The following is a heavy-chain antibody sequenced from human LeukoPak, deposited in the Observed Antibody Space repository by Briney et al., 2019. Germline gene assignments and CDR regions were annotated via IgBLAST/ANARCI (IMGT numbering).Heavy chain of an antibody. V-gene: IGHV3-30*01. CDR1: GFIFSSYA. CDR3: ARDRRYGSGSYYMVFDWFDP. CDR2: ISYDGSNK. Sequence: GGSLRLSCAASGFIFSSYAMHWVRQAPGKGLEWVAVISYDGSNKYYADSVKGRFTISRDNSKNTLYLQMNSLRAEDTAVYYCARDRRYGSGSYYMVFDWFDPWGQGTLVTVSS. D-gene: IGHD3-10*01. J-gene: IGHJ5*02.